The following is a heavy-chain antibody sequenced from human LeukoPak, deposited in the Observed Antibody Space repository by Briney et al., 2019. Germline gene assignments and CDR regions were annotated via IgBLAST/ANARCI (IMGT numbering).Heavy chain of an antibody. CDR3: ARGRLVVPAAISYYYYYYMDV. CDR2: IYYSGST. CDR1: GGSISSGSYY. J-gene: IGHJ6*03. Sequence: PSETLSLTCTVSGGSISSGSYYWGWIRQPPGKGLEWIGSIYYSGSTYYNPSLKSRVTMSVDTSKNQFSLKLSSVTAADTAVYYCARGRLVVPAAISYYYYYYMDVWGKGTTVTVSS. V-gene: IGHV4-39*07. D-gene: IGHD2-2*02.